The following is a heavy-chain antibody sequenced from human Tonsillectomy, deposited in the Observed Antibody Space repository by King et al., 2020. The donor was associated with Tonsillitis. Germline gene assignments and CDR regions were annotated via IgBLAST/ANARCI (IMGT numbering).Heavy chain of an antibody. D-gene: IGHD5-18*01. J-gene: IGHJ4*02. CDR3: ARHDVSIHLWSTTADY. CDR1: GGSISNSSYY. CDR2: IYYGGSA. V-gene: IGHV4-39*01. Sequence: LQLQESGPGLVKPSETLSLTCIVSGGSISNSSYYWGWIRQPPGKGLEWIVSIYYGGSAYYNPSLKSRVSMTVDTSKNQFSLKLTSVTAADTAVYYCARHDVSIHLWSTTADYWGQGTLVTVSS.